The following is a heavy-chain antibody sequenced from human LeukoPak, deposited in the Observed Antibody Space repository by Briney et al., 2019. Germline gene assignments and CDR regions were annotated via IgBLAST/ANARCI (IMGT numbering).Heavy chain of an antibody. Sequence: GGSLRLCCAASGFTFSSYWMHWVRQAPGKGLVWVSRINSDGSSTSYADSVKGRFTISRDNAKNTLYLQMNSLRAEDTAVYYCARDMYYDILTGYYTYAFDIWGQGTMVTVSS. V-gene: IGHV3-74*01. D-gene: IGHD3-9*01. CDR3: ARDMYYDILTGYYTYAFDI. CDR1: GFTFSSYW. CDR2: INSDGSST. J-gene: IGHJ3*02.